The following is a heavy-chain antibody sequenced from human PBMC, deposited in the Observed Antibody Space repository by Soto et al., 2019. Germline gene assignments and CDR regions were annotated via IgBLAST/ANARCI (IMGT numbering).Heavy chain of an antibody. J-gene: IGHJ4*02. CDR3: ARRHSSGFRYYFDY. V-gene: IGHV5-51*01. Sequence: ESLTISCRCSGYSFTRYWIGWVRQMPGKGLEWMGIIYPGDSDTRYSPSFQGQVTISADKSISTAYLQWSSLKASDTAMYYCARRHSSGFRYYFDYWGQGTLVTVSS. CDR1: GYSFTRYW. CDR2: IYPGDSDT. D-gene: IGHD6-19*01.